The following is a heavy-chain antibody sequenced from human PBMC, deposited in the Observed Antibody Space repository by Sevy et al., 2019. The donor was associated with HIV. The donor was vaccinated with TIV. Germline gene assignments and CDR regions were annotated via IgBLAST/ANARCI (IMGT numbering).Heavy chain of an antibody. CDR1: GGSVSSSDYY. D-gene: IGHD5-18*01. J-gene: IGHJ4*02. V-gene: IGHV4-30-4*01. Sequence: SETLSLTCTVSGGSVSSSDYYWSWIHQPPGKGLHWVGYIYYSGGTYYNPFLNSRVSMSVDTSKNQFSLKLGSVTAADTAVYYCASKRGYSSGPFDYWGQGTLVTVSS. CDR2: IYYSGGT. CDR3: ASKRGYSSGPFDY.